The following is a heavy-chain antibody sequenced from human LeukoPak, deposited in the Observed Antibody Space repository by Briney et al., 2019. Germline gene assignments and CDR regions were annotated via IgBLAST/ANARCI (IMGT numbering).Heavy chain of an antibody. CDR1: GFTFSSYG. Sequence: PGGSLRLSCAASGFTFSSYGMHWVRQAPGKGLEWVAFIRYDGSNKYYADSVKGRFTISRDNSKNTLYLQMSSLRDEDTAIYYCARLLGESTIYDLWGQGTLVTVSS. V-gene: IGHV3-33*08. CDR2: IRYDGSNK. D-gene: IGHD3-16*01. CDR3: ARLLGESTIYDL. J-gene: IGHJ5*02.